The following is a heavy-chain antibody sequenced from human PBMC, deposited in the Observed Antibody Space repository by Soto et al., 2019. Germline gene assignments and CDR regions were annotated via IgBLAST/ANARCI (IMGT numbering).Heavy chain of an antibody. J-gene: IGHJ5*02. D-gene: IGHD2-15*01. CDR3: ARGFVVVVAATAWFDP. V-gene: IGHV4-30-2*01. Sequence: PSETLSLTCAVSGGSISSGGYSWSWIRQPPGKGLEWIGYIYHSGSTYYNPSLKSRVTISVDRSKNQFSLKLSSVTAADTAVYYCARGFVVVVAATAWFDPWGQGTLVTVSS. CDR2: IYHSGST. CDR1: GGSISSGGYS.